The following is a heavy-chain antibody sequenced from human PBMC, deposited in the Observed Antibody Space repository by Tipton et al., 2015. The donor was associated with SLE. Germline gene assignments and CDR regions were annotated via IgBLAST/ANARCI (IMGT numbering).Heavy chain of an antibody. CDR2: TSIRGGST. CDR1: GYTFTSYY. CDR3: ARGQNSWDDSTNWFWREYLDY. Sequence: QSGAEVKKPGASVKVSCKASGYTFTSYYMHWVRQAPGQGLEWMGITSIRGGSTNYAQKFQGRVTMTRDTSTSTVYMELSSLRSEDTAVYFCARGQNSWDDSTNWFWREYLDYWGQGTLVTVAS. J-gene: IGHJ4*02. V-gene: IGHV1-46*01. D-gene: IGHD6-13*01.